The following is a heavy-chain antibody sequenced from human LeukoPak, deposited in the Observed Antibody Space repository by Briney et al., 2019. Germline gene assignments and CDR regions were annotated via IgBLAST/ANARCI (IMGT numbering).Heavy chain of an antibody. CDR1: GGSFSGYY. D-gene: IGHD3-22*01. CDR2: INHSGST. V-gene: IGHV4-34*01. CDR3: ARGVYYYDSTED. Sequence: SETLSLTCAVYGGSFSGYYWSWIRQPPGKGLEWIGEINHSGSTNYNPSLKSRATISVDTSKNQFSLKLSSVTAADTAVYYCARGVYYYDSTEDWGQGTLVTVSS. J-gene: IGHJ4*02.